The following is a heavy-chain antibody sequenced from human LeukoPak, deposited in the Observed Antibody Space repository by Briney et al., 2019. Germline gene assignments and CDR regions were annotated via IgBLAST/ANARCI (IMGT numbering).Heavy chain of an antibody. J-gene: IGHJ4*02. D-gene: IGHD3-10*01. Sequence: SVKVSCTASGGTFSSYAISWVRQAPGQGLEWMGGIIPIFGTANYAQKFQDRVTMTTDTSTSTAYMELRSLRSDDTAVYYCARDGRFGELFDYWGQGTLVTVSS. CDR2: IIPIFGTA. V-gene: IGHV1-69*05. CDR3: ARDGRFGELFDY. CDR1: GGTFSSYA.